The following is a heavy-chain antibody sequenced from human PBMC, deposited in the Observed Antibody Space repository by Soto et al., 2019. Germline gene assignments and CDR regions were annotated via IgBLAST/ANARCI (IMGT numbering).Heavy chain of an antibody. J-gene: IGHJ4*02. Sequence: PSETLSLTCTVSGGSISSGGYYWSWIRQHPGKGLEWIGYIYYGGSTYYNPSLKSRVTISVDTSKNQFSLKLSSVTAADTAVYYCARGQMVYYFDYWGQGTLVTVSS. D-gene: IGHD2-8*01. CDR2: IYYGGST. V-gene: IGHV4-31*03. CDR1: GGSISSGGYY. CDR3: ARGQMVYYFDY.